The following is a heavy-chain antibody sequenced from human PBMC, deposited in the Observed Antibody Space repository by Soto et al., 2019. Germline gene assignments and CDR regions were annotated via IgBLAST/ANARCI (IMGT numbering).Heavy chain of an antibody. CDR1: GFTFSSYW. CDR3: ARDFSLSSGNYCGGDCYAGGGFDY. D-gene: IGHD2-21*02. CDR2: IKQDGSEK. J-gene: IGHJ4*02. V-gene: IGHV3-7*01. Sequence: SGGSLRFSCAASGFTFSSYWMSWVRQAPGKGLEWVANIKQDGSEKYYVDSVKGRFTISRDNAKNSLYLQMNSLRAEDTAVYYCARDFSLSSGNYCGGDCYAGGGFDYWGQGTLVTVSS.